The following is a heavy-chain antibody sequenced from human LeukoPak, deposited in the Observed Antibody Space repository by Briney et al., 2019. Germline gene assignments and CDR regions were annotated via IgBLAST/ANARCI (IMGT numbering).Heavy chain of an antibody. J-gene: IGHJ6*03. CDR1: GYTFTSYY. CDR2: INPSGGST. CDR3: ARDGPLYGSGGYGYYYMDV. Sequence: ASVKVSCKASGYTFTSYYMHWVRQAPGQGLEWMGIINPSGGSTSYAQKFQGRVTMTRDTSTSTVYMELSSLRSEDTAVYYCARDGPLYGSGGYGYYYMDVWGKGTTVTVSS. V-gene: IGHV1-46*01. D-gene: IGHD3-10*01.